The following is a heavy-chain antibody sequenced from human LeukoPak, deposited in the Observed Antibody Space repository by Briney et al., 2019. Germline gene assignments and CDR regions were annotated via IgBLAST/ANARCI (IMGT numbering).Heavy chain of an antibody. CDR1: GGTFSSYA. D-gene: IGHD2-2*01. V-gene: IGHV1-69*04. CDR2: IIPILGIA. Sequence: SVKVSCKASGGTFSSYAISWVRQAPGQGLEWMGRIIPILGIANYAQKLQGRVTMTTDTSTSTAYMELRSLRSDDTAVYYCARGRHLPAAIKYWGQGTLVTVFS. CDR3: ARGRHLPAAIKY. J-gene: IGHJ4*02.